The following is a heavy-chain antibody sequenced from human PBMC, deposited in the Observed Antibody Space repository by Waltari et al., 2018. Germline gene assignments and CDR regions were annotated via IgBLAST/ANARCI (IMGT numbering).Heavy chain of an antibody. CDR3: ACRDGYNYRAFDI. J-gene: IGHJ3*02. CDR1: GYSISSGYY. CDR2: IYHSGST. V-gene: IGHV4-38-2*01. Sequence: QVQLQESGPGLVKPSETLSLTCAVSGYSISSGYYWGWIRQPPGKGLEWIGSIYHSGSTYDNPSLKSRVTISVDTSKNQFSLKLSSVTAADTAVYYCACRDGYNYRAFDIWGQGTMVTVSS. D-gene: IGHD5-12*01.